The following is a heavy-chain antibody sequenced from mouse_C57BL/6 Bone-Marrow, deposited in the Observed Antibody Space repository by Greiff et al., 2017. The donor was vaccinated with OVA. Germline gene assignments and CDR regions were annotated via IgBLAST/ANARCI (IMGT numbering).Heavy chain of an antibody. J-gene: IGHJ3*01. D-gene: IGHD1-1*01. CDR3: SRGRYGTPAY. V-gene: IGHV1-42*01. CDR2: INPSTGGT. Sequence: VQLQQSGPELVKPGASVKISCKASGYSFTGYYMNWVKQSPEKSLEWIGEINPSTGGTTYNQKFKAKATVTVDKSSSTAYMQLKSLTSEDSAVYYCSRGRYGTPAYWGQGTLVTVSA. CDR1: GYSFTGYY.